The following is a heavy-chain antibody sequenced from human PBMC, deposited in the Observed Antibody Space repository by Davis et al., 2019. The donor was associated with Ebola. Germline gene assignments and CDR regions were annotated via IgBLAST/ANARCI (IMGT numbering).Heavy chain of an antibody. D-gene: IGHD5-12*01. J-gene: IGHJ5*02. CDR3: ARDQSRYSGYDRGGWFDP. CDR2: ISSSSSYT. Sequence: GESLKISCAASGFTFSNAWMSWIRQAPGKGLEWVSYISSSSSYTNYADSVKGRFTISRDNAKNSLYLQMNSLRAEDTAVYYCARDQSRYSGYDRGGWFDPWGQGTLVTVSS. CDR1: GFTFSNAW. V-gene: IGHV3-11*06.